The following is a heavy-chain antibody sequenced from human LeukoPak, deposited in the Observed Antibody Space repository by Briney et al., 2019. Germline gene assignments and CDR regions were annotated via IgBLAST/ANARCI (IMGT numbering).Heavy chain of an antibody. Sequence: SETLSLTCTVSGGSISSSSYYWGWIRQPPGKGLEWIGSIYYSGSTYYNPSLKSRVTISVDTSKNQFSLKLSSVTAADTAVYYCASADSSGYYRYHFDYWGQGTLVTVSS. J-gene: IGHJ4*02. D-gene: IGHD3-22*01. V-gene: IGHV4-39*07. CDR2: IYYSGST. CDR1: GGSISSSSYY. CDR3: ASADSSGYYRYHFDY.